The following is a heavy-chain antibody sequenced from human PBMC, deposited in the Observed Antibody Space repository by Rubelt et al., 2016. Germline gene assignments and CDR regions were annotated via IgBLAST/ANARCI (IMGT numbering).Heavy chain of an antibody. J-gene: IGHJ3*01. CDR1: GFSVSSKY. CDR2: VNGYGNT. CDR3: ISYV. V-gene: IGHV3-66*01. Sequence: EVQLVESGGGLVQPGGSLRLSCAASGFSVSSKYMAWVRQAPGEGLEWVVSVNGYGNTNYETSLKGRFTISRDNSKKTVLLQMNSLRVDDTAVYYCISYVWGQGTMVTVSS.